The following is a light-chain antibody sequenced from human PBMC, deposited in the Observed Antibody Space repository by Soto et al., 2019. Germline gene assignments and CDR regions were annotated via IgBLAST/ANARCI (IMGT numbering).Light chain of an antibody. CDR2: VAS. CDR3: QQTFSPPYT. J-gene: IGKJ2*01. Sequence: DIQMTQSLSSLSASVGATVTITCRASQSISNSLSWYQQKPGKAPKFLIYVASTLQRGVPSRFSGSGSGTDFTLTISSLQPEDVATYDCQQTFSPPYTFGQGTKLEIK. V-gene: IGKV1-39*01. CDR1: QSISNS.